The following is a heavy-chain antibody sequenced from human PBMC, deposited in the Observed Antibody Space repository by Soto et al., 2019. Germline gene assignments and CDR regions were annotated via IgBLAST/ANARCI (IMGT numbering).Heavy chain of an antibody. CDR3: GRGRVVTPQQYYFDY. CDR1: GCTFSSEA. V-gene: IGHV1-69*01. Sequence: QVQLGQSGAEVKKPGSSVKVSCKASGCTFSSEAISWVRQAPGQGLEWMGGIIPICGTANYAQKFQGRVTITADDSTSTAYMVLSSMRCEDTAVEYCGRGRVVTPQQYYFDYWGQGTLVTVSS. D-gene: IGHD2-21*02. CDR2: IIPICGTA. J-gene: IGHJ4*02.